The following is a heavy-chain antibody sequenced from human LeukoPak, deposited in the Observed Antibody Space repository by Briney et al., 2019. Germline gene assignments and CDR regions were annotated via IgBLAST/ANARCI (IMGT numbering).Heavy chain of an antibody. V-gene: IGHV3-30*04. Sequence: QPGGSLRLSCAASGFTFSSYAMHWVRQAPGKGLEWVAVISYDGSNKYYADSVKGRFTISRDNSKNTLYLQMNSLRAEDTAVYYCARSNYYGSGSYGYYYYGMDVWGQGTTVTVSS. CDR1: GFTFSSYA. CDR3: ARSNYYGSGSYGYYYYGMDV. D-gene: IGHD3-10*01. CDR2: ISYDGSNK. J-gene: IGHJ6*02.